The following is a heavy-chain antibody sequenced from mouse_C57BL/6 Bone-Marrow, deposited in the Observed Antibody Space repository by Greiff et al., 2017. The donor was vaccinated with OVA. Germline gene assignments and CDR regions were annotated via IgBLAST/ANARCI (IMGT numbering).Heavy chain of an antibody. D-gene: IGHD1-1*01. CDR1: GFNIKDDY. Sequence: VQLQQSGAELVRPGASVKLSCTASGFNIKDDYMHWVKQRPEQGLEWIGWIDPENGDTEYASKFQGKATITADTSSNTAYLQLSSLTSEDTAVYYCTTCTTVVPYFDYWGQGTTLTVSS. CDR2: IDPENGDT. J-gene: IGHJ2*01. CDR3: TTCTTVVPYFDY. V-gene: IGHV14-4*01.